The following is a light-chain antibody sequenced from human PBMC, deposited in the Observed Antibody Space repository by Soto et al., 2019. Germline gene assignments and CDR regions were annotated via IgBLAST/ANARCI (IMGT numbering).Light chain of an antibody. CDR1: QSISRY. CDR3: QQYGSSPQT. CDR2: GAS. V-gene: IGKV3-20*01. J-gene: IGKJ1*01. Sequence: IVLTQSPGTLSLSPGERTTLSCRAGQSISRYLAWYQQKPGQGPRLLIYGASSRATGTPDRFSGSGSGTDFTLTINRLEPEDFALYYCQQYGSSPQTFGQGTKVDIK.